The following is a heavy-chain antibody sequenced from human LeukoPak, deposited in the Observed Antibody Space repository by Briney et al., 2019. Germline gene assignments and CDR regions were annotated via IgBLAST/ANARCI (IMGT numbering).Heavy chain of an antibody. D-gene: IGHD2-2*01. CDR1: GFTFNSYA. CDR3: AKALGYCSSTSCHAFDY. CDR2: ISGSGGST. V-gene: IGHV3-23*01. J-gene: IGHJ4*02. Sequence: GGSLRLSCAASGFTFNSYAMSWVRQAPGKGLEWVSAISGSGGSTYYADSVKGRFTISRENSKNTLYLQMNSLRAEDTAVYYCAKALGYCSSTSCHAFDYWGQGTLVTVSS.